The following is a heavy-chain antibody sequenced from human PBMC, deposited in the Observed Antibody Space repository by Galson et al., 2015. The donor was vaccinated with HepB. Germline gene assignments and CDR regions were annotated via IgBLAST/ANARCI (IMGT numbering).Heavy chain of an antibody. CDR3: ARGARELGVAATQNNWFDP. J-gene: IGHJ5*02. V-gene: IGHV1-18*01. D-gene: IGHD2-15*01. CDR2: ISAYNRKT. CDR1: GYTFSSYS. Sequence: SVKVSCKASGYTFSSYSITWVRQAPAQGLQWVGWISAYNRKTNYAQKFQGRVSMTTDTSTNTAYMELRRLRSDDTALYYCARGARELGVAATQNNWFDPWGQGTLVTVSS.